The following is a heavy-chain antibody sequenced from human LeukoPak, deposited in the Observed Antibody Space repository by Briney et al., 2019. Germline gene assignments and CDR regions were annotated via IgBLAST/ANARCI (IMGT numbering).Heavy chain of an antibody. CDR3: ARGTGYAVFDI. CDR2: INIDGSSA. Sequence: PGESLRLSCAASGFTFSSYWMHWVRRAPGKGLVWVSRINIDGSSATYADSAKGRFTISRDNAKNKQYLQMNSLRAEDTAVYYCARGTGYAVFDIWGQGTVVTVSP. CDR1: GFTFSSYW. V-gene: IGHV3-74*01. J-gene: IGHJ3*02. D-gene: IGHD5-12*01.